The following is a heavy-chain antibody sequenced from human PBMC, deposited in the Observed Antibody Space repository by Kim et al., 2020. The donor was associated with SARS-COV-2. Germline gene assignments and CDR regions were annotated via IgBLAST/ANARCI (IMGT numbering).Heavy chain of an antibody. Sequence: GGSPRLSCAASGFTFSSYAMHWVRQAPGKGLEWVAVISYDGSNKYYADSVKGRFTISRDNSKNTLYLQMNSLRAEDTAVYYCASLAVAGTDAFDIWGQGTMVTVSS. V-gene: IGHV3-30*04. CDR3: ASLAVAGTDAFDI. D-gene: IGHD6-19*01. CDR2: ISYDGSNK. J-gene: IGHJ3*02. CDR1: GFTFSSYA.